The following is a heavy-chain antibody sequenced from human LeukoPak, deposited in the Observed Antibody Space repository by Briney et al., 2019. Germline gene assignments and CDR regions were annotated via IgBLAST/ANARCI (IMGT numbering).Heavy chain of an antibody. V-gene: IGHV3-30*18. Sequence: GRSLRLSCAASGFTFSSYGMHWVRQAPGKGLEWVAVISYDGSNKYYADSVKGRFTISRDNSKNTLYLQMNSLGAEDTAVYYCAKDRYGSGSHYYYGMDVWGKGTTVTVSS. CDR2: ISYDGSNK. CDR1: GFTFSSYG. D-gene: IGHD3-10*01. CDR3: AKDRYGSGSHYYYGMDV. J-gene: IGHJ6*04.